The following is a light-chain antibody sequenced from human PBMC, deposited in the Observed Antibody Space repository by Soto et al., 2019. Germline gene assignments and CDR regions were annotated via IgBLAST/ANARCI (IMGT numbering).Light chain of an antibody. CDR3: QQSYSSPCT. J-gene: IGKJ1*01. CDR2: AAS. V-gene: IGKV1-39*01. CDR1: QGIRSN. Sequence: IQMTQSPYSLSVSVGESATLXCRASQGIRSNLGWYQHKPGKAPKLLIFAASTRPTGVPSRFSGSGSGTDFTLTISSLQAEDFAAYYCQQSYSSPCTFGQGTKVDIK.